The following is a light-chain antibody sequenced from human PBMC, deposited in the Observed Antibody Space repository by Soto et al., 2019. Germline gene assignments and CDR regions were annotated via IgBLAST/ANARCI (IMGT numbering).Light chain of an antibody. CDR1: QGISNY. CDR2: AAS. Sequence: DIQMTQSPSSLSASVGARVIITCRASQGISNYLAWYQQKPGKVPKLLIYAASTLQSGVPSRFSGSRSGTDFTLSISGLQTKDVPSYDGQAYYSAPFTIGGGTNVDIK. V-gene: IGKV1-27*01. CDR3: QAYYSAPFT. J-gene: IGKJ4*01.